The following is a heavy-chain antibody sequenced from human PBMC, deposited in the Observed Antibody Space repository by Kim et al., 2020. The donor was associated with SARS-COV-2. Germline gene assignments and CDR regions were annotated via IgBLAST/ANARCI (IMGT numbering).Heavy chain of an antibody. J-gene: IGHJ4*02. CDR2: FDPEDGET. CDR3: ATPRDGDYPNQRYFDY. CDR1: GYTLTELS. Sequence: ASVKVSCKVSGYTLTELSMHWVRQAPGKGLEWMGGFDPEDGETIYAQKFQGRVTMTEDTSTDTAYMELSSLRSEDTAVYYCATPRDGDYPNQRYFDYWGQGTLVTVSS. D-gene: IGHD4-17*01. V-gene: IGHV1-24*01.